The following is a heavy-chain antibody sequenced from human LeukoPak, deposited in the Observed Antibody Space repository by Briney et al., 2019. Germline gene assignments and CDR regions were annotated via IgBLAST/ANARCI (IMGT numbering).Heavy chain of an antibody. D-gene: IGHD6-13*01. CDR2: IIPIFGTA. CDR3: ARDLKGSSSWYSSWFDP. V-gene: IGHV1-69*05. Sequence: ASVKVSCKASGYTFTSYAISWVRQAPGQGLEWMGGIIPIFGTANYAQKFQGRVTITTDESTSTAYMELSSLRSEDTAVYYCARDLKGSSSWYSSWFDPWGQGTLVTVSS. CDR1: GYTFTSYA. J-gene: IGHJ5*02.